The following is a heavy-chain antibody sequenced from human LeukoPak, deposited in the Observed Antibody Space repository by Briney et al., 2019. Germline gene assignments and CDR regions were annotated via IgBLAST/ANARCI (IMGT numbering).Heavy chain of an antibody. J-gene: IGHJ6*03. D-gene: IGHD1-26*01. Sequence: ASVKVSCKASGYTFTSYSMNWVRQAPGQGPEWMGIINPSDPSTTYAQKFQGRVTMARDMSTSTVYMELSSLRSEDTAVYYCARLARYSWSPISPLYYYYYMDVWGKGTTVTVSS. V-gene: IGHV1-46*01. CDR2: INPSDPST. CDR1: GYTFTSYS. CDR3: ARLARYSWSPISPLYYYYYMDV.